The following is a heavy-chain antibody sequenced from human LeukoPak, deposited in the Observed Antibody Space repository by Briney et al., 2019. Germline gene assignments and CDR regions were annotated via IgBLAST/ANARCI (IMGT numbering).Heavy chain of an antibody. V-gene: IGHV4-38-2*02. D-gene: IGHD6-19*01. J-gene: IGHJ4*02. CDR1: GYSISSGYY. CDR2: IYHSGST. Sequence: SETLSLTCTVSGYSISSGYYWGWIRQPPGKGLEWIGSIYHSGSTYYNPSLRSRVTISVDKSKNQFSLKLSSVTAADTAVYFCARALDSSAGPGQFYFDYWGQGTLVTVSS. CDR3: ARALDSSAGPGQFYFDY.